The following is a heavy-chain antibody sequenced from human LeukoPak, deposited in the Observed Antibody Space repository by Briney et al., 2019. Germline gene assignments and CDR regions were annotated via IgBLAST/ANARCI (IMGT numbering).Heavy chain of an antibody. CDR1: GFTFSSYS. J-gene: IGHJ4*02. CDR3: AREGSTFNGDFFRFFVY. V-gene: IGHV3-48*02. Sequence: QPGGSLRLSCAGSGFTFSSYSMNWVRQAPGKGLEWVSYISRRISNIYYADSVKGRFTISRDNAKNSLYLQMNSLRDEDTAVYYCAREGSTFNGDFFRFFVYWGQGTLVTVSS. CDR2: ISRRISNI. D-gene: IGHD4-17*01.